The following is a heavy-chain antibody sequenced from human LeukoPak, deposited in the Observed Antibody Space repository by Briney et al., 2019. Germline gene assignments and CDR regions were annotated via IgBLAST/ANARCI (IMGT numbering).Heavy chain of an antibody. CDR2: IYYSGST. J-gene: IGHJ4*02. D-gene: IGHD3-22*01. V-gene: IGHV4-31*03. CDR1: GGSISSGGYY. CDR3: ARDSDSSYFDY. Sequence: TSQTLSLTCTVSGGSISSGGYYWSWIRQHPGKGLEWIGYIYYSGSTYYNPSLKSRVTISVDTSKNQFSLKLSSVTAADTAVYYCARDSDSSYFDYWGQGTLVTVSS.